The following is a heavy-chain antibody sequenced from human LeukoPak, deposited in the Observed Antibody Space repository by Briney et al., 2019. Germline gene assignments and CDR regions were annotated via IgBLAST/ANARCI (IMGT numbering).Heavy chain of an antibody. J-gene: IGHJ4*02. CDR3: ARGIGYSSGWPDY. CDR1: GFAFSNFP. V-gene: IGHV3-21*01. CDR2: ISSSSSYI. Sequence: GGSLRLSCAASGFAFSNFPMHWVRQGPGKGLEWVSSISSSSSYIYYADSVKGRFTISRDNAKNSLYLQMNSLRAEDTGVYYCARGIGYSSGWPDYWGQGTLVTVSS. D-gene: IGHD6-19*01.